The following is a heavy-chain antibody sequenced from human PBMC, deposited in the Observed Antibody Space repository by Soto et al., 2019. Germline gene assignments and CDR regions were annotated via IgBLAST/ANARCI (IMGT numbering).Heavy chain of an antibody. Sequence: QVHLVRSGAEVKKPGASVKVSCKGSGYAFTTYGITWVRQAPGQGLEWMRWISAHNGNTNYAQKLQGRVTVTRDTSTSTAYMELRSLRSDDTAVYYCARGRYGDYWGQGALVTVSS. CDR3: ARGRYGDY. V-gene: IGHV1-18*01. CDR1: GYAFTTYG. D-gene: IGHD1-1*01. J-gene: IGHJ4*02. CDR2: ISAHNGNT.